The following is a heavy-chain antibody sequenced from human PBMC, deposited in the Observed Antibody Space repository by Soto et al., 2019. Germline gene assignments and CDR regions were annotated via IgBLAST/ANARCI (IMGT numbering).Heavy chain of an antibody. J-gene: IGHJ4*02. Sequence: SETLSLTCTVSGGSISSYYWSWIRQPPGKGLEWIGYIYYSGSTNYNPSLKSRVTISVDTSKNQFSLKLSSVTAADTAVYYCARRGSFLGYFDYWGQGTLVTVS. V-gene: IGHV4-59*08. CDR1: GGSISSYY. D-gene: IGHD2-15*01. CDR3: ARRGSFLGYFDY. CDR2: IYYSGST.